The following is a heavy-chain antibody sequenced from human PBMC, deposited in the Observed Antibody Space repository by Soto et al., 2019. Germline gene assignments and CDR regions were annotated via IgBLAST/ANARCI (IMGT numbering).Heavy chain of an antibody. CDR3: ARGTDLYKTGNY. V-gene: IGHV4-34*02. CDR1: GESFSNYY. D-gene: IGHD1-1*01. Sequence: QVLLQHWGAGLLKPSETLSLTCTVYGESFSNYYWSWIRQPPGKGLEWIGEIHPSGSTQYNPFLKSRGTISLDPSKNQFSLNLSSVTAADTAIYYCARGTDLYKTGNYWGQGTLVTVSP. CDR2: IHPSGST. J-gene: IGHJ4*02.